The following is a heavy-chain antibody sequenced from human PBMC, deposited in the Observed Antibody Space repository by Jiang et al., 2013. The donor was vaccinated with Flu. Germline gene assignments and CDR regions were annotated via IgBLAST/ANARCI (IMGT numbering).Heavy chain of an antibody. Sequence: LVESGGGLVQPGRSLRLSCAASGFTFDDYAMHWVRQVPGKGLEWVSGISWNSDSKAFADSVKGRFTISRDNANKSLFLQMNSLRAEDTAVYYCAKGDDFTVYYAMDAWGQGTTVTVSS. CDR3: AKGDDFTVYYAMDA. CDR2: ISWNSDSK. CDR1: GFTFDDYA. J-gene: IGHJ6*02. D-gene: IGHD5-24*01. V-gene: IGHV3-9*01.